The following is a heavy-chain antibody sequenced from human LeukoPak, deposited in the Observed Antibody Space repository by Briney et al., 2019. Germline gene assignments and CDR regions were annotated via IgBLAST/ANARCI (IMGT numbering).Heavy chain of an antibody. CDR2: IIPILGIA. D-gene: IGHD5-18*01. CDR3: ARARGYSYGTLGY. CDR1: GGTFSSYT. J-gene: IGHJ4*02. V-gene: IGHV1-69*02. Sequence: ASVKVSCKASGGTFSSYTISWVRQAPGQGLEWMGRIIPILGIANYAQKFQGRVTITADKSTSTAYMELSSLRSEDTAVYYCARARGYSYGTLGYWGQGTLVPVSS.